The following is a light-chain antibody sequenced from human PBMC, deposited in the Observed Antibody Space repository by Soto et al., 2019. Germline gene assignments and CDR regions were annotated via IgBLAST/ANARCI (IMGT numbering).Light chain of an antibody. Sequence: DIQMTKSPATVSAFVGERVTVTCRASQGISSFLAWYQQKPGKAPKLLIYAASTLQSGVPSRFSGSGSGTDFTLTISSLQPEDFATYFCQQLNSYPITFGQGTRLEIK. CDR2: AAS. CDR1: QGISSF. V-gene: IGKV1-9*01. CDR3: QQLNSYPIT. J-gene: IGKJ5*01.